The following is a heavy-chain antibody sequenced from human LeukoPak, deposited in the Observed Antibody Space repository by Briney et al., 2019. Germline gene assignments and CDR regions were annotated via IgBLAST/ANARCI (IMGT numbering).Heavy chain of an antibody. CDR1: GFTLSSYA. V-gene: IGHV3-23*01. CDR2: ISGSGGST. Sequence: GGSLRLSCAASGFTLSSYAMSWVRQAPGKGLEWFSAISGSGGSTYYADSVKGRFTISRDNSKNTLYLQMNSLRAEDTAVYYCAKEVSGYSSSWPIEYYYYYYYMDVWGKGTTVTVSS. CDR3: AKEVSGYSSSWPIEYYYYYYYMDV. J-gene: IGHJ6*03. D-gene: IGHD6-13*01.